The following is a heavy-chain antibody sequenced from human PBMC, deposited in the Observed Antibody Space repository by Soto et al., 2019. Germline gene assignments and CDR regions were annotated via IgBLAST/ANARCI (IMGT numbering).Heavy chain of an antibody. CDR2: IIPIFGTA. Sequence: QVQLVQSGAEVKKPGSSVKVSCKASGGTFSSYAISWVRQAPGQGLEWMGGIIPIFGTANYAQKFQSRVTITADESTSTAYMELSSLRSEDTAVYYCARDLGYCSGGSCYYYYYYGMDVWGQGTTVTVSS. V-gene: IGHV1-69*12. CDR1: GGTFSSYA. CDR3: ARDLGYCSGGSCYYYYYYGMDV. J-gene: IGHJ6*02. D-gene: IGHD2-15*01.